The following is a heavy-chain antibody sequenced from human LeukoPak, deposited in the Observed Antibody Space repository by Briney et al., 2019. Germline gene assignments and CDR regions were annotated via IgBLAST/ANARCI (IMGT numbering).Heavy chain of an antibody. Sequence: GGSLRLSCAASGFTFSSYAMSWVRQAPGKGLEWVSAISGSGGSTYYADSVKGRFTISRDNSKNTLYPQMNSLRAEDTAVYYCAKALLRSSYYYYYGMDVWGQGTTVTVSS. CDR2: ISGSGGST. CDR3: AKALLRSSYYYYYGMDV. V-gene: IGHV3-23*01. D-gene: IGHD3-3*01. CDR1: GFTFSSYA. J-gene: IGHJ6*02.